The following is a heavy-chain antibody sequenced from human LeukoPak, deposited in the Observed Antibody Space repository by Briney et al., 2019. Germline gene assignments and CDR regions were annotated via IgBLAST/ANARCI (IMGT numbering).Heavy chain of an antibody. CDR3: ARSRLGDYLFYFDY. CDR1: GLTFSSYS. J-gene: IGHJ4*02. CDR2: ISSSSSYI. Sequence: GGSLRLSCAASGLTFSSYSMNWVRQAPGKGLEWVSSISSSSSYIYYADSEKGRFTISRDNAKNSLYLQMNSLRAEDTAVYYCARSRLGDYLFYFDYWGQGTLATVSS. V-gene: IGHV3-21*01. D-gene: IGHD4-17*01.